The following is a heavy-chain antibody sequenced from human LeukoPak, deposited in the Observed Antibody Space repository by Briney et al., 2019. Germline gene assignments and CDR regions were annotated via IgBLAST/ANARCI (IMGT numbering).Heavy chain of an antibody. D-gene: IGHD3-22*01. CDR3: AKVGGSGYYSY. CDR1: GFTFSAYA. Sequence: GGSLRLSCAASGFTFSAYAMSWVRQAPGKGLEWVSAISGSGGSTYYADSVKGRFTISRDNSKNTLYLQMNSLRAEDTAVYYCAKVGGSGYYSYWGQGTLVTVSS. V-gene: IGHV3-23*01. CDR2: ISGSGGST. J-gene: IGHJ4*02.